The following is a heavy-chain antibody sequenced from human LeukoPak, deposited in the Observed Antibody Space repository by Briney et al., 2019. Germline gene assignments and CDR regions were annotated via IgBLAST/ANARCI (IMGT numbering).Heavy chain of an antibody. D-gene: IGHD3-10*01. CDR2: IYSGGST. J-gene: IGHJ3*02. CDR3: ARGAGSGTYNDAFDI. V-gene: IGHV3-53*01. Sequence: GGSLRLSCAASGFTVSSNYMSWVRQAPGKGLEWVSVIYSGGSTYYADSGKGRFTISRDPSKNTLYLQMNSLRAEDTAVYYCARGAGSGTYNDAFDIWGQGTMVTVSS. CDR1: GFTVSSNY.